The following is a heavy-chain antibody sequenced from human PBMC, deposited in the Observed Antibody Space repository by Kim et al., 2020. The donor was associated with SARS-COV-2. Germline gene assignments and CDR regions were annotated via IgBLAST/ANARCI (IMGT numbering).Heavy chain of an antibody. CDR1: GYTFTSYY. CDR3: ARDLVELWFGEYGYYYYGMDG. D-gene: IGHD3-10*01. J-gene: IGHJ6*02. Sequence: ASVKVSCKASGYTFTSYYMHWVRQAPGQGLEWMGIINPSGGSTSYAQKFQGRVTMTRDTSTSTVYMELSSLRSEDTAVYYCARDLVELWFGEYGYYYYGMDGWGQGTTVTVSS. CDR2: INPSGGST. V-gene: IGHV1-46*01.